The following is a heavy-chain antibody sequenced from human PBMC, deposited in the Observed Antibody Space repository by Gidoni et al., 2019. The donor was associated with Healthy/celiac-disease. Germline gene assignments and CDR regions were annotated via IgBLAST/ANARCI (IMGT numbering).Heavy chain of an antibody. D-gene: IGHD5-12*01. CDR3: ASGEMATIL. Sequence: QLQLQESGPGLVKPSETLSLTCTVPGGSISSSSYYWGWIRQPPGTGLEWIGSIYSSGSTYYNPSLKSRVTISVDTSKNQFSLKLSSVTAADTAVYYCASGEMATILWGQGTLVTVSS. J-gene: IGHJ4*02. CDR2: IYSSGST. V-gene: IGHV4-39*07. CDR1: GGSISSSSYY.